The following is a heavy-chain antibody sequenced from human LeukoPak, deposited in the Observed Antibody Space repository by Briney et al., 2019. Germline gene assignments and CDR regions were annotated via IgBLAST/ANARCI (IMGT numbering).Heavy chain of an antibody. D-gene: IGHD4-17*01. CDR3: ARRGDYGDPLDY. J-gene: IGHJ4*02. V-gene: IGHV3-7*05. Sequence: PGGSLRLSCAASGFTFSNYWMIWVRQAPGKGLEWVGNIKQDGSEKRYADSVRGRFSISRDNAQTSLYLQMNSLRAEDTTVYYCARRGDYGDPLDYWGQGTLVTVSS. CDR1: GFTFSNYW. CDR2: IKQDGSEK.